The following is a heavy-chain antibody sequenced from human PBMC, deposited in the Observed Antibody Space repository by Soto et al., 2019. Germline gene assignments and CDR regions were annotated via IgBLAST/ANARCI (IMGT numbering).Heavy chain of an antibody. V-gene: IGHV4-59*02. CDR3: AGSGSYYNNWFDP. J-gene: IGHJ5*02. CDR1: GASVSTDY. D-gene: IGHD1-26*01. CDR2: IYYSGST. Sequence: SETLSLTCTVSGASVSTDYWVWIRQPPGKGLEWIGYIYYSGSTNYNPSLKSRVTISVDTSKNQFSLKLSSVTAADTAVYYCAGSGSYYNNWFDPWGQGTLVTVSS.